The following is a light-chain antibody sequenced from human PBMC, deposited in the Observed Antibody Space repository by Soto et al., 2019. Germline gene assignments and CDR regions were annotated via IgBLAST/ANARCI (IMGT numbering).Light chain of an antibody. J-gene: IGLJ3*02. CDR3: GTWDSSLSAGV. CDR1: SSNIGNNY. V-gene: IGLV1-51*01. CDR2: DND. Sequence: QSALTQPPSVSAAPGQKVTISCSGSSSNIGNNYVSWYQQLPGTAPKLFIFDNDKRPSGIPDRFSGSKSGTSATLGITGLQTGDEADYYCGTWDSSLSAGVFGGGTKVTVL.